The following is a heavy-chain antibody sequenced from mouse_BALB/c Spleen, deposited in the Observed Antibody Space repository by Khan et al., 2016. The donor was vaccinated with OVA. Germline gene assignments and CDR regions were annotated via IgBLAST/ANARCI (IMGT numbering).Heavy chain of an antibody. CDR2: IYPGSDNT. Sequence: QVQLKESGAELARPGASVKLSCKTSGYTFTDYNINWMRQRTGQGLEWIGEIYPGSDNTFYNEKFRGKATLTADKSSSTAYMQLSSLTSEYSAVYFFAREWAAWFTYWGQGTLVTVSA. CDR1: GYTFTDYN. V-gene: IGHV1-77*01. CDR3: AREWAAWFTY. J-gene: IGHJ3*01.